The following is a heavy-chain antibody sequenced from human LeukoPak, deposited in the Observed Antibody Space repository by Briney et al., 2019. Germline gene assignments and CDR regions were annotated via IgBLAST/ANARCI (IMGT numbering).Heavy chain of an antibody. V-gene: IGHV3-7*01. D-gene: IGHD3-16*02. CDR2: IKPDGSEK. Sequence: ETLSLTCAVYGGSFSGYYWSWIRQPPGKGLEWVANIKPDGSEKTYVDSVKGRFTISRDNAKNSLYLQMNSLRAEDTAVYYCARDQVRGYVWGSYRYPLDYWGQGTLVTVSS. J-gene: IGHJ4*02. CDR3: ARDQVRGYVWGSYRYPLDY. CDR1: GGSFSGYY.